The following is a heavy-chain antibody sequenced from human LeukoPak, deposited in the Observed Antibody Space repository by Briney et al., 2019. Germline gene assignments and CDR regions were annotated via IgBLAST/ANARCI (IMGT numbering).Heavy chain of an antibody. Sequence: PSETLSLTCNVSGASISSYYWSWIRQPAGKGLEWIGRIYTSTNTNYSPSFKSRATISIDRSKNQFSLNLPSVTAADTAVHYCARDRIWNDAGHDPFDIWGQGTMVTVSS. CDR2: IYTSTNT. D-gene: IGHD1-1*01. V-gene: IGHV4-4*07. CDR1: GASISSYY. J-gene: IGHJ3*02. CDR3: ARDRIWNDAGHDPFDI.